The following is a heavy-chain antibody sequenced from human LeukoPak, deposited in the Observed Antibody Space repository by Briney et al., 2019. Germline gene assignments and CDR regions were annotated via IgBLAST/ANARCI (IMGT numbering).Heavy chain of an antibody. CDR2: VYYSGTT. CDR1: GGSISTYY. CDR3: ARHNGFTLGGWFDP. Sequence: PSETLSLTCTVSGGSISTYYWSWIRQPPGKGLEWIGYVYYSGTTNYNPSLKSRVTISVDASKHQFSLKLNSVTAADTAVYYCARHNGFTLGGWFDPWGQGTLVTVSS. J-gene: IGHJ5*02. V-gene: IGHV4-59*08. D-gene: IGHD3-16*01.